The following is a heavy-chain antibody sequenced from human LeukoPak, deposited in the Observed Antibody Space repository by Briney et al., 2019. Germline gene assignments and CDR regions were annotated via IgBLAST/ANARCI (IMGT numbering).Heavy chain of an antibody. D-gene: IGHD6-13*01. J-gene: IGHJ5*02. CDR1: GYTFTGYY. V-gene: IGHV1-2*02. Sequence: GASVKVSCKASGYTFTGYYMHWVRQAPGQGLEWMGWINPNSGGTNYAQKFQGRVTMTRDTSISTAYMELSRLRSDDTAVYYCARDPGAAARDNWFDPWGQGTLVTVSS. CDR2: INPNSGGT. CDR3: ARDPGAAARDNWFDP.